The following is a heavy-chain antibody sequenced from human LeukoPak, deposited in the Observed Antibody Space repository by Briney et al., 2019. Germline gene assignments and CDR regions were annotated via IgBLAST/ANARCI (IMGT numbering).Heavy chain of an antibody. Sequence: GRSLRLSCAASGFTFSSYDMHWVRQAPGKGLEWVAAIWYDGSNKYYADSVKGRFTISRDNSKNTLYLQMNSLRAEDTAVYYCARDQFSHCSSTSCYTEVPFDYWGQGTLVTVSS. D-gene: IGHD2-2*02. V-gene: IGHV3-33*01. CDR3: ARDQFSHCSSTSCYTEVPFDY. CDR2: IWYDGSNK. CDR1: GFTFSSYD. J-gene: IGHJ4*02.